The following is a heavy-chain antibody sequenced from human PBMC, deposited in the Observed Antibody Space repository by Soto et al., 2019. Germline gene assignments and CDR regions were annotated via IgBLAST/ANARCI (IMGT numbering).Heavy chain of an antibody. D-gene: IGHD3-22*01. CDR2: VKQDGSEK. CDR3: ERDNDYYDSSVGWFDT. Sequence: GGSLRLSCAASGFTFSYYWMSWVRQAPGKGLEWVANVKQDGSEKYYVDSVKGRFTISRDNAKNSLYLQMNSLRAEDTAVYYCERDNDYYDSSVGWFDTWGQGTLVTVSS. J-gene: IGHJ5*02. V-gene: IGHV3-7*03. CDR1: GFTFSYYW.